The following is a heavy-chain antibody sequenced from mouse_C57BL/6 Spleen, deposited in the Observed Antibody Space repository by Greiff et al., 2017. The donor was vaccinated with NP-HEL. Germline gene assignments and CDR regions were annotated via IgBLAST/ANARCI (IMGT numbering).Heavy chain of an antibody. J-gene: IGHJ4*01. V-gene: IGHV1-64*01. Sequence: QVQLQQPGAELVKPGASVKLSCKASGYTFTSYWMHWVKQRPGQGLEWIGMIHPNSGSTNYNEKFKSKATLTVDKSSSTAYMQLSSLTSEDSAGYYCASGRVYYAMDYWGQGTSVTVSS. CDR1: GYTFTSYW. CDR2: IHPNSGST. CDR3: ASGRVYYAMDY.